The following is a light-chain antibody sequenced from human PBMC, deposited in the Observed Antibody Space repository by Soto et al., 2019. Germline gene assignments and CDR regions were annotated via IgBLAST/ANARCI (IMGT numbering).Light chain of an antibody. CDR3: SSYTSSSTIV. CDR1: SSDVGGYNY. CDR2: EVS. J-gene: IGLJ1*01. Sequence: QSALTQPASVSGSPGQSITISCTGISSDVGGYNYVSWYQQHPGKAPKLMISEVSNRPSGVSNRFSGSKSGNTASLTISGLQAEGEADYYCSSYTSSSTIVFGTGTKVTVL. V-gene: IGLV2-14*01.